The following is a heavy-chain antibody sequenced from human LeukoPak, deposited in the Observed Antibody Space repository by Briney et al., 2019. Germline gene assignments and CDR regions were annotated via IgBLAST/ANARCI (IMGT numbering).Heavy chain of an antibody. CDR2: ISIISTYI. CDR1: GFTFSSYS. CDR3: ARESIIGTTVSYYFDY. D-gene: IGHD1-20*01. J-gene: IGHJ4*02. Sequence: PGGSLRLSCAASGFTFSSYSMNWVRQAPGKGRDWVSSISIISTYIYYADSVKGRFTMSRDNAKNSLYLQMNSLRAEDTAVYYCARESIIGTTVSYYFDYWGQGTLVTVSS. V-gene: IGHV3-21*01.